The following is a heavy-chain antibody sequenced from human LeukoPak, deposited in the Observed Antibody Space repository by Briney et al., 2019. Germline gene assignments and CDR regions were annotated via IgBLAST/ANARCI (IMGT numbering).Heavy chain of an antibody. V-gene: IGHV4-59*01. D-gene: IGHD3-9*01. CDR3: ARSMGYFDWLLGFEY. CDR2: LSYSGST. J-gene: IGHJ4*02. Sequence: SETLSLTCTVSGASISSYYWTWIRQPPGKGLEWIGYLSYSGSTKYNPSLRSRVTISVDTSKNQYSLKLSSVTAADTAVYYCARSMGYFDWLLGFEYWGQGTLVTVSS. CDR1: GASISSYY.